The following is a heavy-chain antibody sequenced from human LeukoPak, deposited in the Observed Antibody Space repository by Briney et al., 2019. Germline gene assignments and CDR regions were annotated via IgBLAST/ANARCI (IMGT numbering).Heavy chain of an antibody. J-gene: IGHJ4*02. D-gene: IGHD5-18*01. V-gene: IGHV1-46*01. Sequence: ASVKVSCKASGYTFTGYYIHWVRQAPGQGLEWIGIINLTGGIARFAQKFQGRVSMTRDTSTSTVYMELSSLRSEDTAVYYCARAPWIQLFFFDYWGQGTLVTVSS. CDR1: GYTFTGYY. CDR2: INLTGGIA. CDR3: ARAPWIQLFFFDY.